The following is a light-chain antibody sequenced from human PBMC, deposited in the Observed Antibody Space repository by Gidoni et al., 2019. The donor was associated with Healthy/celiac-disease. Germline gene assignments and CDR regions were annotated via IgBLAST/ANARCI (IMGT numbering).Light chain of an antibody. J-gene: IGKJ2*03. Sequence: DIQMTPYPSTLSASVGDRVTITCRASQSISSWLAWYQQKPGKAPKLLIYKASSLESGVPSRFSGSGSGTEFTLTISSLQPEDFATYYCQQYNSYSPDSFGQGTKLEIK. CDR2: KAS. CDR1: QSISSW. CDR3: QQYNSYSPDS. V-gene: IGKV1-5*03.